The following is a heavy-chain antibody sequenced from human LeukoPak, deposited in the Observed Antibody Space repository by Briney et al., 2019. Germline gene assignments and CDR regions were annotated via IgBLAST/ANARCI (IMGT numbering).Heavy chain of an antibody. D-gene: IGHD3-3*01. J-gene: IGHJ6*02. CDR2: ISSSGSTK. CDR3: AKAPSITNPYFGLDV. V-gene: IGHV3-48*03. Sequence: GGSLRLSCAASGFTFSRYELNWVRQAPGKGLEGVSYISSSGSTKYYADSVKGRFTISRDNAKNSLFLQMSSLRAEDTAVYYCAKAPSITNPYFGLDVWGQGTTVTVSS. CDR1: GFTFSRYE.